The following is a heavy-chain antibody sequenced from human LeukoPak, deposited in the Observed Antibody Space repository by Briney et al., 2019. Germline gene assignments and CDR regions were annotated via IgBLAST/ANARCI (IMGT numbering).Heavy chain of an antibody. CDR3: AKGDDYVDY. CDR1: GFTFSSYA. V-gene: IGHV3-23*01. Sequence: GGSLRPSCAASGFTFSSYAMSWVRQAPGRGLEWVSAISGSGGSTYYADSVKGRFTISRDNSKNTLYLQMNSLRAEDTAIYYCAKGDDYVDYWGQGTLVTVSS. CDR2: ISGSGGST. J-gene: IGHJ4*02.